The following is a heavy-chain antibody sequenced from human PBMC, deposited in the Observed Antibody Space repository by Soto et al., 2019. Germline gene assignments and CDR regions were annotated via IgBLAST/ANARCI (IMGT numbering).Heavy chain of an antibody. V-gene: IGHV3-23*01. CDR1: GFTFSSYA. CDR2: ISGSGGST. CDR3: AKVPSIVVVPAAISHYYMDV. Sequence: GGSLRLSCAASGFTFSSYAMSWVRQAPGKGLEWVSAISGSGGSTYYADSVKGRFTISRDNSKNTLYLQMNSLRAEDTAVYYCAKVPSIVVVPAAISHYYMDVWGKGTTVTVSS. J-gene: IGHJ6*03. D-gene: IGHD2-2*01.